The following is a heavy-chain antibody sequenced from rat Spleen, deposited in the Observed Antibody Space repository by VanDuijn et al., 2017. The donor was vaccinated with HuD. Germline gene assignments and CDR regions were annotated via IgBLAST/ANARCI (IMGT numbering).Heavy chain of an antibody. CDR2: ISTSGSRT. CDR1: GFTFSNYY. CDR3: ARHTMGIRGFDY. D-gene: IGHD1-9*01. J-gene: IGHJ2*01. Sequence: EVQLVESGGGLVQPGRSLKLSCAASGFTFSNYYMAWVRQAPKKGLEWVATISTSGSRTYYPDSVKGRFTISRDNAKSSLYLQMNSLKSEDTATYYCARHTMGIRGFDYWGQGVMVTVSS. V-gene: IGHV5S23*01.